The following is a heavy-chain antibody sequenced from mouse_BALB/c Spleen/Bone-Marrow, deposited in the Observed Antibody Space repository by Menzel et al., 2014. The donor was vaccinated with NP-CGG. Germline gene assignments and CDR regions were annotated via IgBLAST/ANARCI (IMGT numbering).Heavy chain of an antibody. V-gene: IGHV3-2*02. CDR3: ARRYYAMDY. CDR1: GYSITSDYA. Sequence: EVQLQQSGPGLVKPSQSLSLTCTVTGYSITSDYAWNWIRQFPENKLEWMGYISYSGITSYNPSLKSRISITRDTSKNQFFLQLNSVTTEDTATYYCARRYYAMDYWGQGTSVTVSS. CDR2: ISYSGIT. J-gene: IGHJ4*01.